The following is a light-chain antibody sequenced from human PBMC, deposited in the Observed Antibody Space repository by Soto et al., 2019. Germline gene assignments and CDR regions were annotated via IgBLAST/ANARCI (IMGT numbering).Light chain of an antibody. Sequence: QPVLTQPPSVSGTPGQRVTISCSGTSSNIGSNTVNWYQQFPGAAPKLLIYYNNQRPSGVPDRFSGSKSGTSASLAISGLQSEDEAHYYCAAWDDSLYGWVFGGGTQLTVL. CDR1: SSNIGSNT. J-gene: IGLJ3*02. CDR2: YNN. V-gene: IGLV1-44*01. CDR3: AAWDDSLYGWV.